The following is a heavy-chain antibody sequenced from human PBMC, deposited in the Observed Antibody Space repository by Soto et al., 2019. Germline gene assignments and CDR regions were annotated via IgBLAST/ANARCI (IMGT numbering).Heavy chain of an antibody. CDR1: GYSFTSYW. CDR3: ARTYYDFWSGYTYYYGMDV. D-gene: IGHD3-3*01. J-gene: IGHJ6*02. V-gene: IGHV5-51*01. CDR2: IYPGDSDT. Sequence: GESLKISCKGSGYSFTSYWIGWVRQMPGKGLEWMGIIYPGDSDTRYSPSFQGQVTISADKSISTAYLQWSSLKASDTAMYYCARTYYDFWSGYTYYYGMDVWGQGTTVTVSS.